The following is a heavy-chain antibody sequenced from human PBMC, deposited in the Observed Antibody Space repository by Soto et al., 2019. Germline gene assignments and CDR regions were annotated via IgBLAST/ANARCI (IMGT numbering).Heavy chain of an antibody. CDR2: ISSSGTGI. D-gene: IGHD2-15*01. Sequence: LRLSCAASGFTFRDYFMTWIRQAPGKGLEWVSYISSSGTGIYYADSVKDQFTISRDNAKNSLYLQMSSLRAEDTAVFYCARAYSYAFDIWGQGTMVTVSS. CDR1: GFTFRDYF. J-gene: IGHJ3*02. V-gene: IGHV3-11*01. CDR3: ARAYSYAFDI.